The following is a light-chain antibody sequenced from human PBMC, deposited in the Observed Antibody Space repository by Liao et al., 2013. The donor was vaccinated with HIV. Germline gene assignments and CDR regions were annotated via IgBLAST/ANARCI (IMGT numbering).Light chain of an antibody. CDR1: ELGDRF. J-gene: IGLJ3*02. CDR2: QDS. CDR3: QSADSSGTCPV. V-gene: IGLV3-25*03. Sequence: SSDLTQPPSVSVSSGQTARITCSGDELGDRFASWYQQKPGQSPLLVIYQDSKRPPGIPERFSGSSSGTTVTLTISGVQAEDEADYYCQSADSSGTCPVFGGGTKLTVL.